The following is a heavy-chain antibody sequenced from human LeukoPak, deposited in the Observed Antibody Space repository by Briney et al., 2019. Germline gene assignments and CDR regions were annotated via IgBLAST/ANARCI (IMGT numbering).Heavy chain of an antibody. CDR3: AKDLRYFAKVDY. V-gene: IGHV3-43*01. D-gene: IGHD3-9*01. CDR2: ISWDGGST. Sequence: GGSLRLSCAASGFTFDDYTMHWVRQAPGKGLEWVSLISWDGGSTYYVDSVKGRFTISRDNAKNSLYLQMNSLRAEDTAVYYCAKDLRYFAKVDYWGQGTLVTVSS. J-gene: IGHJ4*02. CDR1: GFTFDDYT.